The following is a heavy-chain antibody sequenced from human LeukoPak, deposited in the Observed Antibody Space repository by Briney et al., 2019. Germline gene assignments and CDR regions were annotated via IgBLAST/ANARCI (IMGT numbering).Heavy chain of an antibody. CDR1: GFTFSSYA. D-gene: IGHD2-2*01. J-gene: IGHJ4*02. CDR3: ARSYQLPPFGPGY. CDR2: ISYDGSNK. V-gene: IGHV3-30*04. Sequence: GGSLRLSCAASGFTFSSYALHWVRQAPGKGLEWMAVISYDGSNKDYVDSVKGRFTVSRDNSKNTLYLQMNSLRAEDTAVYYYARSYQLPPFGPGYWGQGTLVTVSS.